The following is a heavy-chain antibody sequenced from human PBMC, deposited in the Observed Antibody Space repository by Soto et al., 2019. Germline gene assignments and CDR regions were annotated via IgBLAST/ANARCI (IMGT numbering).Heavy chain of an antibody. CDR1: GFTFSSYA. CDR3: ARDPFTLQPRNTRAAAGKFDY. V-gene: IGHV3-30-3*01. D-gene: IGHD6-13*01. Sequence: GGSLRLSCAASGFTFSSYAMHWVRQAPGKGLEWVAVISYDGSNKYYADSVKGRFTISRDNSKNTLYLQMNSLRAEDTAVYYCARDPFTLQPRNTRAAAGKFDYWGQGTLVTVSS. J-gene: IGHJ4*02. CDR2: ISYDGSNK.